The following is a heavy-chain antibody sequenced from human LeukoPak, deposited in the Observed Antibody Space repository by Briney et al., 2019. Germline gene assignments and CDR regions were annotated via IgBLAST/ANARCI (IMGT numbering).Heavy chain of an antibody. CDR1: GFTFSNAW. CDR3: VKGRKWELPFDY. V-gene: IGHV3-23*01. Sequence: GGSLRLSCAASGFTFSNAWMSWVRQAPGKGLGWVSAISISGGTTYYADSVKGRFTISRDNPKNTLFLQMNSLRVEDTAVYYCVKGRKWELPFDYWGQGTLVTVSS. CDR2: ISISGGTT. D-gene: IGHD4-23*01. J-gene: IGHJ4*02.